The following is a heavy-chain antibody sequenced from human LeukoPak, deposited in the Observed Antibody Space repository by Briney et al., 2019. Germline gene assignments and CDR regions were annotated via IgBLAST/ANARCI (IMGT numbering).Heavy chain of an antibody. CDR2: ISYDGSNE. J-gene: IGHJ6*03. CDR1: GFTFSSYV. D-gene: IGHD2-2*01. Sequence: GGSLRLSCAASGFTFSSYVMHWVRQAPGKGLEWVAIISYDGSNEYYADSVKGRFTISRDNSKNTLYLQMNSLRAADTAVYYCAKDERDIVVVPAATTYYYYYMDVWGKGTTVTISS. CDR3: AKDERDIVVVPAATTYYYYYMDV. V-gene: IGHV3-30*04.